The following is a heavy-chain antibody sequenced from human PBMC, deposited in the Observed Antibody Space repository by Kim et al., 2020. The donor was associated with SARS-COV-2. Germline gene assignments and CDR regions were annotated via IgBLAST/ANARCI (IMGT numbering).Heavy chain of an antibody. D-gene: IGHD2-2*01. Sequence: SETLSLTCAVYGGSFSGYYWSWIRQPPGKGLEWIGEINHSGSTNYNPSLKSRVTISVDTSKNQFSLKLSSVTAADTAVYYCARTGEGSTSCYGVDYWGQGTLVTVSS. CDR2: INHSGST. CDR1: GGSFSGYY. V-gene: IGHV4-34*01. CDR3: ARTGEGSTSCYGVDY. J-gene: IGHJ4*02.